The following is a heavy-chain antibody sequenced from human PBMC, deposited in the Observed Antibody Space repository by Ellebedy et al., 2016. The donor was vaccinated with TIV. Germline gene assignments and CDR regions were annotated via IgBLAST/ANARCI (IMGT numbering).Heavy chain of an antibody. V-gene: IGHV3-23*01. CDR2: LSGSGGTT. D-gene: IGHD6-19*01. CDR3: AKVPGSGWFYDF. CDR1: GFTFSRYV. J-gene: IGHJ4*02. Sequence: GESLKIPCATSGFTFSRYVMTWVRQAPARGLELVSGLSGSGGTTYYADSVKGRFTMPRVNSRNTVYLYMNSLRADDTAIYYGAKVPGSGWFYDFWGQGTLVTVSS.